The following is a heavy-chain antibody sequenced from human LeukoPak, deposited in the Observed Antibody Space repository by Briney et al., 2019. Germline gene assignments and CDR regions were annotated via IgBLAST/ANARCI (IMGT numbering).Heavy chain of an antibody. V-gene: IGHV5-51*01. D-gene: IGHD4-17*01. Sequence: GESLKISCKASGYRFTSYWIGWVRQVPGKGLEWMGIIYSGDSDTRYSPSFQGQVTISADKSISTAYLQWSSLKASDTAMYYCARPEEHGDYVHDAFDIWGQGTMVTVSS. CDR3: ARPEEHGDYVHDAFDI. CDR2: IYSGDSDT. J-gene: IGHJ3*02. CDR1: GYRFTSYW.